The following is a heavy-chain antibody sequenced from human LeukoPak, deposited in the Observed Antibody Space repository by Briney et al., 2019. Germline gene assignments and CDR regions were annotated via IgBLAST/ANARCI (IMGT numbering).Heavy chain of an antibody. CDR1: GFTFSSYA. J-gene: IGHJ5*02. Sequence: GGSLRLSCAASGFTFSSYAMSWVRQAPGKGLEWVSAISGSGGSTYYADSVKGRFTISRDNAKNSLYLQMNSLRAEDTAVYYCATRRGIGWFDPWGQGTLVTVSS. CDR2: ISGSGGST. D-gene: IGHD3-16*01. V-gene: IGHV3-23*01. CDR3: ATRRGIGWFDP.